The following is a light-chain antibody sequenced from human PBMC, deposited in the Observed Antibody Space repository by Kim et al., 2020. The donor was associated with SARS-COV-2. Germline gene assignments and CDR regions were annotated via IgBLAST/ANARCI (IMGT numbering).Light chain of an antibody. V-gene: IGLV2-8*01. CDR1: SSDIGGYNY. Sequence: GQSITISCTGTSSDIGGYNYVSWYQQHPDKAPKLLISEVNKRPSGVPDRFSGFKSGNTASLTVSGLQTEDEADYYCSSYAGKNNYVFGSATKVTVL. CDR2: EVN. J-gene: IGLJ1*01. CDR3: SSYAGKNNYV.